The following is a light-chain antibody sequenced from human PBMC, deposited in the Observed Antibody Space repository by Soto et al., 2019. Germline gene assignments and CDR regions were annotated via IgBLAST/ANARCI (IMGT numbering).Light chain of an antibody. CDR1: QSVLYSSNNKNY. CDR2: WAS. Sequence: DIVMTQSPDSLAVSLGERATINCKSSQSVLYSSNNKNYLAWYQQKPGQPPKLLIYWASTRESGVPDRFSGSGSGTDFSLTITGLQAEDVAVYYCQQYYIFPLTFGGGTKVDIK. J-gene: IGKJ4*01. V-gene: IGKV4-1*01. CDR3: QQYYIFPLT.